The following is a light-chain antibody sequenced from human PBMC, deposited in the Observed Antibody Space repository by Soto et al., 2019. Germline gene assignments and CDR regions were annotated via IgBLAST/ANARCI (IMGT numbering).Light chain of an antibody. CDR3: QHLNYYPYT. Sequence: DIQLTQSPSFLSAAVGDRVTIICRSSQDISNYLAWYQQKPGKAPKLLIFGAFTLQSGVPSRFSCSGSGTEFTLTISSLQPEDFAIYYCQHLNYYPYTFGQGTKLEIK. J-gene: IGKJ2*01. CDR2: GAF. CDR1: QDISNY. V-gene: IGKV1-9*01.